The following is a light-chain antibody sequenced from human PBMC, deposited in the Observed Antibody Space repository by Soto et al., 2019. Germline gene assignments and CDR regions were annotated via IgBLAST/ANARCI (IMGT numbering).Light chain of an antibody. CDR3: QQDGGSTPHT. V-gene: IGKV3-20*01. Sequence: ENVLTQSPGTLSLSPGDRATLSCRASQSLSRTYIAWYQQQPGQAPRLLIYGASNRATGIQDRFSGSGSGTDFTLTISTLEPEDVAGDYCQQDGGSTPHTFCGGTKVEIK. J-gene: IGKJ4*01. CDR2: GAS. CDR1: QSLSRTY.